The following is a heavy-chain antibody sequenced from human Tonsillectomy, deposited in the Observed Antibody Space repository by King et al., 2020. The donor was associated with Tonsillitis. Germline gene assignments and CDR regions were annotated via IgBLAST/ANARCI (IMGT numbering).Heavy chain of an antibody. D-gene: IGHD3-16*01. CDR2: ILYDGSNK. CDR3: AKDLFRLGEYFDY. J-gene: IGHJ4*02. Sequence: VQLVESGGGVVQPGRSLRLSCAASGFTFRSYGMHWVRQAPGKGLEWVAVILYDGSNKYSADSVKGRFTISRDNSKNTLYLQMNSLRAEDTAVYYCAKDLFRLGEYFDYWGQGTLVTVSS. CDR1: GFTFRSYG. V-gene: IGHV3-30*18.